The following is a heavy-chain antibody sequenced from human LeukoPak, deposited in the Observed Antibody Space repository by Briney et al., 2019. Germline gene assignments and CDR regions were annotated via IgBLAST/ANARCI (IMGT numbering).Heavy chain of an antibody. Sequence: GGSLRLSCAASGFTFDDYGMSWVRQAPGMGLEWVSGINWNGGSTGYADSVKGRFTTSRDNAKNSLYLQMNSLRAEDTALYYCARVVTTVTTWFDYWGQGTLVTVSS. V-gene: IGHV3-20*04. CDR3: ARVVTTVTTWFDY. CDR2: INWNGGST. J-gene: IGHJ4*02. D-gene: IGHD4-17*01. CDR1: GFTFDDYG.